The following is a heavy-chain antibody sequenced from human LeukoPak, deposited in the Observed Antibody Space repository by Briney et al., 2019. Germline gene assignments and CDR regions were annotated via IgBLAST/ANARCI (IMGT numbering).Heavy chain of an antibody. V-gene: IGHV3-74*01. D-gene: IGHD4-17*01. CDR2: IYSDGSTT. CDR3: VRDRHGDYDY. CDR1: GFTFSNYG. J-gene: IGHJ4*02. Sequence: GGTLRLSCAASGFTFSNYGMQWVRQAPGKGVGWVSRIYSDGSTTNYVDSVKGRFTISRHNAKNTLNLQMNSLRAEDTAVYYCVRDRHGDYDYWGQGTLVTVSS.